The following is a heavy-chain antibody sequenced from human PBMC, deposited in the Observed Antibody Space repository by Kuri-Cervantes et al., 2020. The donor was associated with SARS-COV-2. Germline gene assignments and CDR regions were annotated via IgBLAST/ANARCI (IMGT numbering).Heavy chain of an antibody. Sequence: GESLKISCAASRFTFSDHYMDWIRQAPGKGLEWVAVISYDGSNKYYADSVKGRFTISRDNSKNTLYLQMNSLRAEDTAVYYCARDVWSGYYYGMDVWGQGTTVTVSS. CDR2: ISYDGSNK. D-gene: IGHD3-3*01. J-gene: IGHJ6*02. V-gene: IGHV3-30-3*01. CDR1: RFTFSDHY. CDR3: ARDVWSGYYYGMDV.